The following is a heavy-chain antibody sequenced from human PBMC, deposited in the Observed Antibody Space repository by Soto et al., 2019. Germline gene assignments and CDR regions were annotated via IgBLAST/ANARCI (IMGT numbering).Heavy chain of an antibody. J-gene: IGHJ4*02. D-gene: IGHD3-22*01. CDR2: IYYSGST. V-gene: IGHV4-31*03. CDR3: ARVDYDSSGYHFDY. CDR1: GGSISSGGYY. Sequence: LSLTCTVSGGSISSGGYYWSWIRQHPGKGLEWIGYIYYSGSTYYNPSLKSRVTISVDTSKNQFSLKLSSVTAADTAVYYCARVDYDSSGYHFDYWGQGTLVTVSS.